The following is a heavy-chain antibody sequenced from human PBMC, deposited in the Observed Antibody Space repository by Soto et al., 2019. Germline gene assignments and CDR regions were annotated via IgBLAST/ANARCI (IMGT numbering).Heavy chain of an antibody. CDR1: GLTFDDYA. V-gene: IGHV3-9*01. CDR2: ISWDSGTI. Sequence: EVQLLESGGGLVQPGRSLRLSCAASGLTFDDYAMHWVRQAPGKGLEWVSVISWDSGTIAYADSVKGRLTISRDNAKNSLYLRMNSLRAEDTAFYYCAKDIGPLYNWFDSWGQGILVTVSS. J-gene: IGHJ5*02. CDR3: AKDIGPLYNWFDS. D-gene: IGHD3-16*01.